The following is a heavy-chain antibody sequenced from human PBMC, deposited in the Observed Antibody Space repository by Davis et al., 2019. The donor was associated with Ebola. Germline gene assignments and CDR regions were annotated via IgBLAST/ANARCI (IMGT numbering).Heavy chain of an antibody. J-gene: IGHJ4*02. D-gene: IGHD2-21*01. CDR1: GFTFSGSA. CDR2: IRSKANSYAT. Sequence: GGSLRLSRAASGFTFSGSAMHWVRQASGKGLEWVGRIRSKANSYATAYAASVKGRFTISRDDSKNTAYLQMNSLKTEDTAVYYCTSLTLWRGEDFDYWSQGTLVTVSS. V-gene: IGHV3-73*01. CDR3: TSLTLWRGEDFDY.